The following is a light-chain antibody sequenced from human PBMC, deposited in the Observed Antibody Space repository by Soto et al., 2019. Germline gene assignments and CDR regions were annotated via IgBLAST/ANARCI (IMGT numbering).Light chain of an antibody. CDR3: SSYTTSNVVV. V-gene: IGLV2-8*01. Sequence: QSVLTQPPSASGSLGQSVTISCTGTSLDVGGYNYVSWHQQHPGKAPKLIIYEVTKRPSGVPERFSGSKSDTTASLTVSGLQAEDEADYYCSSYTTSNVVVFGGGTKVTVL. CDR2: EVT. J-gene: IGLJ2*01. CDR1: SLDVGGYNY.